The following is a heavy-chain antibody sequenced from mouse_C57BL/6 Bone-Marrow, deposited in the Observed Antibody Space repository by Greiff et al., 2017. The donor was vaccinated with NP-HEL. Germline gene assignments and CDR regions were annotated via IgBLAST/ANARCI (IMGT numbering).Heavy chain of an antibody. CDR2: INPGSGGT. Sequence: VQLQQSGAELVRPGTSVKVSCKASGYAFTNYLIEWVKQRPGQGLEWIGVINPGSGGTNYNEKFKDKATLTADKSSSTAYMQLSSLTSEDSAVYFCARGFAYWGQGTLVTVSA. J-gene: IGHJ3*01. V-gene: IGHV1-54*01. CDR1: GYAFTNYL. CDR3: ARGFAY.